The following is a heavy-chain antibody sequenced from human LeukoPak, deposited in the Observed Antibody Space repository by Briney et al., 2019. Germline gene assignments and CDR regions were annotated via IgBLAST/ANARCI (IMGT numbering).Heavy chain of an antibody. D-gene: IGHD5-24*01. CDR1: GFTFSSYA. J-gene: IGHJ3*01. CDR3: AKDSMASRPSDV. V-gene: IGHV3-23*01. CDR2: ISGSGGST. Sequence: GGSLRLSCAASGFTFSSYAMSWVRQAPGKGLEWVSAISGSGGSTYYADSVKGRFTISRDNAKNTVYLQMNSLRVENTAINYCAKDSMASRPSDVWGQVTMVTVSS.